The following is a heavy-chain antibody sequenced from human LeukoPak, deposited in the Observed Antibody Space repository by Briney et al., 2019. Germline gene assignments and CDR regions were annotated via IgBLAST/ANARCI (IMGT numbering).Heavy chain of an antibody. D-gene: IGHD5-12*01. CDR3: ARDSGYLDY. Sequence: GGSLRLSCAASGFTVSCNYMSWVRQAPGKGLEWVSLIYSGGSAYYADSVKGRFTISRDNAKNTEYLQMNSLRAEDTAVYYCARDSGYLDYWGQGTLVTVSS. CDR1: GFTVSCNY. J-gene: IGHJ4*02. V-gene: IGHV3-66*01. CDR2: IYSGGSA.